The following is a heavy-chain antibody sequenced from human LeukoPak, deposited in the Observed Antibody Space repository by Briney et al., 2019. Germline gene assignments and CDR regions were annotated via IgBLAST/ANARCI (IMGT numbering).Heavy chain of an antibody. J-gene: IGHJ4*02. CDR3: VRDNPRCCGVVPVNIDDF. CDR1: GFTFSSYP. Sequence: GGSLRLSCAASGFTFSSYPMSGVRQAPGKGLEWVSPISGSGGSTYYADSVKGRFTTSRDNAKNSLSLQMHSLRAEDTAVYYCVRDNPRCCGVVPVNIDDFWGQGTLVTVSS. V-gene: IGHV3-23*01. CDR2: ISGSGGST. D-gene: IGHD2-15*01.